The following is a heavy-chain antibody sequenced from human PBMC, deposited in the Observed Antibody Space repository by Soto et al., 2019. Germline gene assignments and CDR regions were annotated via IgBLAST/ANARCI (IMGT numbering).Heavy chain of an antibody. Sequence: SCPTLVNPPQTLTLTCTFSGFSLSTSGVGVGWIPQPPGKALEWLALIYWDDDKRYSPSLKSRLTITKDTSKNQVVLTMTNMDPVDTATYYCAHRRGLLCPFDPWGQGTLVTVSS. D-gene: IGHD3-10*01. CDR3: AHRRGLLCPFDP. V-gene: IGHV2-5*02. CDR2: IYWDDDK. J-gene: IGHJ5*02. CDR1: GFSLSTSGVG.